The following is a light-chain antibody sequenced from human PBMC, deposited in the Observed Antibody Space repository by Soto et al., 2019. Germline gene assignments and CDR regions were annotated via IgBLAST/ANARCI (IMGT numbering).Light chain of an antibody. CDR3: LQDYNYPWT. CDR2: AAS. Sequence: AIQVTQSPSSLSASVGDRVTITCRASQGIGNDLGWYQQKPGRAPKLLIYAASTLQTGVPSRFSGSGSGTDFTLTISSLQPEDFATYYCLQDYNYPWTFGQGTKVDIK. CDR1: QGIGND. J-gene: IGKJ1*01. V-gene: IGKV1-6*01.